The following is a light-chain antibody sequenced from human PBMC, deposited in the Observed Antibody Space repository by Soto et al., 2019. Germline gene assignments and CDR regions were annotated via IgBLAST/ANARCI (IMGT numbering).Light chain of an antibody. CDR3: PQSYSNRRT. J-gene: IGKJ1*01. CDR1: QSISSY. Sequence: DIQMTQSPSSLSASVGDRVTITCRASQSISSYLNWYQQKPGKAPKLLIYAASSLQSGVPSRFSGSGSGTDFTLTISSLQPEDFATYYSPQSYSNRRTFGQGTKVEIK. CDR2: AAS. V-gene: IGKV1-39*01.